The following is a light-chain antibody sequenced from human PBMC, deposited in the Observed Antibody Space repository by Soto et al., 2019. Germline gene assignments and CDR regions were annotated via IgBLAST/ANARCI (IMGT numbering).Light chain of an antibody. Sequence: VLSQSACTLSLSPGERATLSCRASQSVSSSYLAWYQQKPGQAPRLLIYGAFNRATGIPARFSGSGSGTDFTLTISSLEPEDSAVYYCQQRNVWPPVTFGQGTRLEIK. CDR2: GAF. CDR1: QSVSSSY. J-gene: IGKJ5*01. CDR3: QQRNVWPPVT. V-gene: IGKV3D-20*02.